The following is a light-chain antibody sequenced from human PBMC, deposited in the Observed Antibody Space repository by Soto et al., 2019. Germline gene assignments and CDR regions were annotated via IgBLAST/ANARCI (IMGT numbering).Light chain of an antibody. CDR3: QYCDNYSWT. V-gene: IGKV1-5*03. CDR1: QSITDW. CDR2: KAS. J-gene: IGKJ1*01. Sequence: DIQMTQSPSTLSASVGDRVTITCRASQSITDWLAWYQQKPGKAPKFLIYKASNLEGGVPSRFGGSGSVTDFTLTISSVQPDDFATYYCQYCDNYSWTFGQGTKVEIK.